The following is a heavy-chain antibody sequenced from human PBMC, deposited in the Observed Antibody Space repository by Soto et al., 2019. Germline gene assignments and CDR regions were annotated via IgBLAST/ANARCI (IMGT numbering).Heavy chain of an antibody. CDR3: ARRYRSCFDY. CDR1: GGSISSGGYY. CDR2: IYYSGST. J-gene: IGHJ4*02. D-gene: IGHD2-2*01. Sequence: SETLSLTCTVSGGSISSGGYYWSWIRQHPGKGLEWIGYIYYSGSTYYNPSLKSRVTISVDTSKNQFSLKLSSVTAADTAVYYCARRYRSCFDYWGQGTLVTVSS. V-gene: IGHV4-31*03.